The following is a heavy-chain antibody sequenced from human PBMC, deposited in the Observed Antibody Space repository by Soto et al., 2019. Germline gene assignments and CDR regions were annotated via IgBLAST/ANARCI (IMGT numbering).Heavy chain of an antibody. J-gene: IGHJ5*02. CDR3: AGGIAAAASSWFDP. CDR2: IYYSGST. CDR1: GGSISSGGYY. V-gene: IGHV4-31*03. Sequence: SETLSLTCTVSGGSISSGGYYWSWIRQHPGKGLEWIGYIYYSGSTYYNPSLKSRVTISVDTSKNQFSLKLSSVTAADTAVYYCAGGIAAAASSWFDPWGQGTLVTVSS. D-gene: IGHD6-13*01.